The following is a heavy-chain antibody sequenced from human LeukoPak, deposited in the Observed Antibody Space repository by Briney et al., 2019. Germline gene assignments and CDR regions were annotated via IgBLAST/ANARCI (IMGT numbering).Heavy chain of an antibody. CDR1: GGSISSSSYY. D-gene: IGHD3-22*01. J-gene: IGHJ4*02. CDR3: ARGDYYDSSGYQSPSFDY. CDR2: IHYSGST. Sequence: SETLSLTCTVSGGSISSSSYYWGWIRQPPGKGLEWIGSIHYSGSTYYNPSLKSRVTISVDTSKNQFSLKLSSVTAADTAVYYCARGDYYDSSGYQSPSFDYWGQGTLVTVSS. V-gene: IGHV4-39*01.